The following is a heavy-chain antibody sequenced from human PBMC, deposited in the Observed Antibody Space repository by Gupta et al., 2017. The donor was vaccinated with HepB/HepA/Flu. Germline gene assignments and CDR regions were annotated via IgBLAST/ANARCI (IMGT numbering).Heavy chain of an antibody. V-gene: IGHV1-2*04. CDR3: ARDRSSSWFTQFDY. CDR2: INPNSGGT. CDR1: GYTFTGYY. D-gene: IGHD6-13*01. Sequence: QVQLVQSGAEVKKPGASVNVSCKASGYTFTGYYMHWVRQAPGQGLEWMGWINPNSGGTNYAQKFQGWVTMTRDTSISTAYMELSRLRSDDTAVYYCARDRSSSWFTQFDYWGQGTLVTVSS. J-gene: IGHJ4*02.